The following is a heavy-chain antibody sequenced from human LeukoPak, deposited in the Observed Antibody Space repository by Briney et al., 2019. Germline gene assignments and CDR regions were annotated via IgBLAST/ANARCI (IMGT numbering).Heavy chain of an antibody. CDR2: IYYSGST. Sequence: PSETLSLTCTVSGGSISSYYWSWIRQPPGKGLEWIGDIYYSGSTNYNPSLKSRVTISVDTSKNQFSLKLSSVTAADTGVYYCARVRGGPWGQGTLVTVSS. D-gene: IGHD3-10*01. V-gene: IGHV4-59*12. J-gene: IGHJ5*02. CDR3: ARVRGGP. CDR1: GGSISSYY.